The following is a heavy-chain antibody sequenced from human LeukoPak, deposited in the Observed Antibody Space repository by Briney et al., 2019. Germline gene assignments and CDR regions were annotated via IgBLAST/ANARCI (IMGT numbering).Heavy chain of an antibody. V-gene: IGHV4-39*01. Sequence: SETLSLTCTVSGGSISSSSHYWGWIRQPPGKGLEWIGSIYYSGSTYYNPSLKSRVTISVDTSKNQSSLKLSSVTAADTAVYYCARLIVAGTAEYFQHWGQGTLVTVSS. D-gene: IGHD6-19*01. CDR1: GGSISSSSHY. CDR3: ARLIVAGTAEYFQH. CDR2: IYYSGST. J-gene: IGHJ1*01.